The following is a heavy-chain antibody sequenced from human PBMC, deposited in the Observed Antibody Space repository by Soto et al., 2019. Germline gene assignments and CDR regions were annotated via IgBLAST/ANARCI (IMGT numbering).Heavy chain of an antibody. J-gene: IGHJ4*02. CDR2: IDHSGST. V-gene: IGHV4-34*01. CDR3: ARGLLRYFDWSGPFDY. CDR1: GGSFSCYY. D-gene: IGHD3-9*01. Sequence: PSETLSLTCAVYGGSFSCYYWNWIRQAPGKGLEWIGEIDHSGSTNYNPSLKSRVTFSVDPSKNQLSLNLTSVTAADTAVYYCARGLLRYFDWSGPFDYWGQGSLVTVSS.